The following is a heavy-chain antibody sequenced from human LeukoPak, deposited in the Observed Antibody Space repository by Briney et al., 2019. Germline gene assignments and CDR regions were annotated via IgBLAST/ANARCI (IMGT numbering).Heavy chain of an antibody. V-gene: IGHV1-18*01. Sequence: ASVKVSCKASVYTLTSYGISWGRQAPGPGLEWMGWISAYNGNRNNAQKLQARVTMTTDKSTITAYIELRSLVSDAPAGQCFARDRVRHCGGGSCYGRGGMDVWGQGNTVIVSS. D-gene: IGHD2-15*01. J-gene: IGHJ6*02. CDR3: ARDRVRHCGGGSCYGRGGMDV. CDR1: VYTLTSYG. CDR2: ISAYNGNR.